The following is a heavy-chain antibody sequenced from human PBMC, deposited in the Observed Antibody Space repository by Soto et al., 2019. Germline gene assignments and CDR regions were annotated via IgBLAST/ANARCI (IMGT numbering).Heavy chain of an antibody. CDR2: IHHRGIT. CDR3: TKNGFYSCDN. D-gene: IGHD4-4*01. J-gene: IGHJ4*02. CDR1: GGFISNDNW. V-gene: IGHV4-4*02. Sequence: QVQLQESGPGLVKPSGTLSLTCAVSGGFISNDNWWSWVRQPPGKGLEWIGEIHHRGITNYNPSLKGRVTISVDKSKNQFSLKLSSVTAADTAIYYCTKNGFYSCDNWGQGTLVTVSS.